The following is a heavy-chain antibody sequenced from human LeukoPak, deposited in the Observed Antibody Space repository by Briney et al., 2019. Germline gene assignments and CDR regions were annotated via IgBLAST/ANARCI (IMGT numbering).Heavy chain of an antibody. J-gene: IGHJ4*02. D-gene: IGHD2-21*02. V-gene: IGHV4-34*01. CDR1: GGSFSGYY. Sequence: SETLSLTCAVYGGSFSGYYWSWIRQPPGKGLEWIGEINHSGSTNYNPSLKSRVTISVDTSKNQFSLKLSSVTAADTAVYYCASEGCGGDCFILVDYWGQGTLVTVSS. CDR3: ASEGCGGDCFILVDY. CDR2: INHSGST.